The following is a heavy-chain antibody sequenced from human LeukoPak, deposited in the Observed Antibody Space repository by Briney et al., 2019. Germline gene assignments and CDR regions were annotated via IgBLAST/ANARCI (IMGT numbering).Heavy chain of an antibody. CDR2: ISVSGTI. V-gene: IGHV3-48*04. D-gene: IGHD6-13*01. CDR3: ARIRGSTLPISYMDV. J-gene: IGHJ6*03. CDR1: GFRFGGYS. Sequence: PGGSLRLSCTASGFRFGGYSIHWVRQAPGKGLEWLSCISVSGTIHADSVMGRVTVSRDNAKNSLYLQMNSLRAEDTAVYYCARIRGSTLPISYMDVWGKGTTVTVSS.